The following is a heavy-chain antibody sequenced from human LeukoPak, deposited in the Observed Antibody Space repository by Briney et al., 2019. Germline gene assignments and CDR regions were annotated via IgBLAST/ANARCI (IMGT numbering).Heavy chain of an antibody. J-gene: IGHJ4*02. CDR1: GYTFTSYD. Sequence: ASVKVSCKASGYTFTSYDINWVRQATGQGLEWMGWMNPNSGNTGYAQKFQGRVTMTRNTSISTAYMELSSLRSEDTAVYYCAKATSNYCSGGSCYLGYWGQGTLVAVSS. CDR3: AKATSNYCSGGSCYLGY. V-gene: IGHV1-8*01. D-gene: IGHD2-15*01. CDR2: MNPNSGNT.